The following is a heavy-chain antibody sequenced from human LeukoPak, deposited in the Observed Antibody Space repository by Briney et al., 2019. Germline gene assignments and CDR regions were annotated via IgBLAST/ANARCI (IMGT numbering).Heavy chain of an antibody. Sequence: SETLSLTCTVSGGSISSGDYYWRWIRQPPGKGLEWIGYIYYSGSTYYNPSLKSRVTISVDTSKNQFSLKLSSVTAADTAVYYCARAPSPFYAFDIWGQGTMVTVSS. CDR2: IYYSGST. J-gene: IGHJ3*02. CDR3: ARAPSPFYAFDI. CDR1: GGSISSGDYY. D-gene: IGHD3-16*01. V-gene: IGHV4-30-4*08.